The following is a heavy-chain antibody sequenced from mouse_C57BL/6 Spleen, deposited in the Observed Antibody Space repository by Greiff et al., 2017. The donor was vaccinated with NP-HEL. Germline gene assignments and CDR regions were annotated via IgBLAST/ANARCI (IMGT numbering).Heavy chain of an antibody. D-gene: IGHD2-4*01. V-gene: IGHV1-52*01. CDR2: IDPSDSET. CDR1: GYTFTSYW. Sequence: QVQLQQPGAELVRPGSSVKLSCKASGYTFTSYWMHWVKQRPIQGLEWIGNIDPSDSETHYNQKFKDKATLTVDKSSSTAYMQLSSLTSEDSAVYYCARGRLRRGAWFAYWGQGTLVTVSA. J-gene: IGHJ3*01. CDR3: ARGRLRRGAWFAY.